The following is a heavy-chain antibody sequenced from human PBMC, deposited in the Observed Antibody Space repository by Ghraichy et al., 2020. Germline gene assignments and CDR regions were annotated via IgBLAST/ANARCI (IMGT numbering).Heavy chain of an antibody. V-gene: IGHV6-1*01. CDR3: ARGVGKGAFDI. CDR1: GDSVSSNSAA. Sequence: QTLSLTCAISGDSVSSNSAAWSWIRQSPSRGLEWLGRTYYKSKWYNDYALSVKSRITINPDASKNQFSLQLNSVTPEDTAVYYCARGVGKGAFDIWGQGTMVTVSS. D-gene: IGHD1-26*01. J-gene: IGHJ3*02. CDR2: TYYKSKWYN.